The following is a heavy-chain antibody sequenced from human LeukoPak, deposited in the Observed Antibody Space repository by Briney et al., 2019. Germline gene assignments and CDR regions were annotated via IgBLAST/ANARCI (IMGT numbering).Heavy chain of an antibody. V-gene: IGHV1-2*06. CDR2: INPNSGGT. CDR3: ARVPGIYYDFWSGHPSDPFDY. J-gene: IGHJ4*02. D-gene: IGHD3-3*01. CDR1: GYTFTGYY. Sequence: APVKVSCKASGYTFTGYYMHWVRQAPGQGLEWMGRINPNSGGTNYAQKFQGRVTMTRDTSISTAYMELSRLRSDDTAVYYCARVPGIYYDFWSGHPSDPFDYWGQGTLVTVSS.